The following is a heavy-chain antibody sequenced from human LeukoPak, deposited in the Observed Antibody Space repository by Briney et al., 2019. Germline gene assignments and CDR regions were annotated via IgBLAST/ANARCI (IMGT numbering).Heavy chain of an antibody. CDR3: ARDRRYFDWLPRDAFDI. Sequence: GGSLRLSCAAPGITFSNYNMNWVRQAPGKGLEWISSITSSSSYTFYADSVKGRFTISRDNAKNSLYLQMNSLRAEDTAVYYCARDRRYFDWLPRDAFDIWGQGTMVTVSS. J-gene: IGHJ3*02. CDR2: ITSSSSYT. CDR1: GITFSNYN. D-gene: IGHD3-9*01. V-gene: IGHV3-21*04.